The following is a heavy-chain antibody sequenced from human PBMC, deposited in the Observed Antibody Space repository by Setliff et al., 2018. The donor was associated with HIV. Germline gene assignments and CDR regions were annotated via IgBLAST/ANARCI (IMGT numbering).Heavy chain of an antibody. V-gene: IGHV4-39*07. Sequence: SETLSLTCTVSGDPISSGSYYWGWIRQPPGKGLEWIGSMYYSGTTYYNPSLKSRVSMSVDLSKNQFSLHLVSVTAADTAVYFCARVHLYDATAYYSSFESWGPGTLVTVSS. D-gene: IGHD2-21*01. CDR1: GDPISSGSYY. J-gene: IGHJ4*02. CDR2: MYYSGTT. CDR3: ARVHLYDATAYYSSFES.